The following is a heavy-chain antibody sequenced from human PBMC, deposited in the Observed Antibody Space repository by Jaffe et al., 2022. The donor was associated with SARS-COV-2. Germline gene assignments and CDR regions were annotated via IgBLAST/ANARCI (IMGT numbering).Heavy chain of an antibody. CDR3: VRGLGSSGGDF. V-gene: IGHV6-1*01. CDR2: ANYRSKWFF. D-gene: IGHD6-25*01. Sequence: QVQLQQSGPGLVKPSQTLSLTCAIFGDSVSSHNVAWNWVRQSPSRGLEWLARANYRSKWFFDYAVSVKGRISIIPDPSKNQVSLQLNSVTPDDTAVYYCVRGLGSSGGDFWGQGTLVTVSS. J-gene: IGHJ4*02. CDR1: GDSVSSHNVA.